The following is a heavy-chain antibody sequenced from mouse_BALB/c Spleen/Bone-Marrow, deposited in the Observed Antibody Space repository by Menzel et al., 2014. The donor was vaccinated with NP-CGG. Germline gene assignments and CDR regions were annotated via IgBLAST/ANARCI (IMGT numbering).Heavy chain of an antibody. V-gene: IGHV1-39*01. J-gene: IGHJ1*01. Sequence: VQLKQSGPELEKPGASVRISCKASGYSFTGYNMNWVKQSIGKSLEWIGNIDPYYGSTIYDQNFKGKATLTVDKSSSTAYMQLKSLTSEDSAVYFCARGMVTTSYWYFDVWGAGTTVTVSS. D-gene: IGHD2-1*01. CDR2: IDPYYGST. CDR3: ARGMVTTSYWYFDV. CDR1: GYSFTGYN.